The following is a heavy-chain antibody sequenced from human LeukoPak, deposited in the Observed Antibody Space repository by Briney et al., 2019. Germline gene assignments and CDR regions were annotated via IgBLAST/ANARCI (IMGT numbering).Heavy chain of an antibody. J-gene: IGHJ4*02. CDR1: GFSFSDAW. Sequence: PGGSLRLSCAASGFSFSDAWMSWVRQIPGKGLEWVGRIESKTDGGTTDYAAPVKGRFTISRDDSTNTLYLQMNSLKSEDTAVYYCTTYGSGRKFDYWGQGILVTVSS. CDR3: TTYGSGRKFDY. V-gene: IGHV3-15*04. D-gene: IGHD3-10*01. CDR2: IESKTDGGTT.